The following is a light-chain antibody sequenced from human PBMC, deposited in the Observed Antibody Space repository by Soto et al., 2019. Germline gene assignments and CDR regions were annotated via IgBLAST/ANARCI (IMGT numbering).Light chain of an antibody. CDR2: AAS. V-gene: IGKV3-20*01. CDR1: QSFDSKY. Sequence: ILMTHSPPTLCVSSGERATLSCMASQSFDSKYLAWYQQKPGQAPRILIFAASSRATGIPDRFSGSGSGTDFTLTISRLEHGDFVVYYCQQYGDSSWTFGQGTKVDIK. CDR3: QQYGDSSWT. J-gene: IGKJ1*01.